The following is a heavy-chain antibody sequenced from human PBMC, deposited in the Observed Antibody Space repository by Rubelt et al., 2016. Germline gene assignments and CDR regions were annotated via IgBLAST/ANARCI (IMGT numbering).Heavy chain of an antibody. J-gene: IGHJ3*02. CDR2: INSDGSST. D-gene: IGHD6-19*01. CDR3: AGGVAVADTSNAFDT. V-gene: IGHV3-74*01. Sequence: PGEGLVWVSRINSDGSSTSYADSVKGRFTISRDNAKNPVYLQMNSLRAEDTAVYYCAGGVAVADTSNAFDTWGQGTMVTVSS.